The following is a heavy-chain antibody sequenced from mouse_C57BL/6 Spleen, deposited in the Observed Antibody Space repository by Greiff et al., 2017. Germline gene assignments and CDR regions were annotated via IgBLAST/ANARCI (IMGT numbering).Heavy chain of an antibody. D-gene: IGHD4-1*01. CDR2: ISDGGSYT. Sequence: EVNVVESGGGLVKPGGSLKLSCAASGFTFSSYAMSWVRQTPEKRLEWVATISDGGSYTYYPDNVKGRFTISRDNAKNNLYLQMSHLKSEDTAMYYCARDRITGTLYFDYWGQGTTLTVSS. CDR3: ARDRITGTLYFDY. V-gene: IGHV5-4*01. CDR1: GFTFSSYA. J-gene: IGHJ2*01.